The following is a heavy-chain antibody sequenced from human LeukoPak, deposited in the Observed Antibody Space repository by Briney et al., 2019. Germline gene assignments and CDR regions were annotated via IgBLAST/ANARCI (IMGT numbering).Heavy chain of an antibody. CDR3: ARGYYNWNYWFDP. CDR2: INHSGST. D-gene: IGHD1-7*01. J-gene: IGHJ5*02. Sequence: SETLSLTCAVYGGSFSGYYWSWIRQPPGKGLEWIGEINHSGSTNYNPSLKSRVTISVDTSKNQFSLKLSSVTATDTAVYYCARGYYNWNYWFDPWGQGTLVTVSS. CDR1: GGSFSGYY. V-gene: IGHV4-34*01.